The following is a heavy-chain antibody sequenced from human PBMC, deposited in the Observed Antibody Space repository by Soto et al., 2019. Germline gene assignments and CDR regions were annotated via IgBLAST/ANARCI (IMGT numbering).Heavy chain of an antibody. J-gene: IGHJ6*02. CDR3: ARVGTYYYYYGMDV. V-gene: IGHV4-31*03. CDR2: IYYSGST. Sequence: QVQLQESGPGLVKPSQTLSLTCTVSGGSISSGGYYWSWIRQHPGKGLEWIGYIYYSGSTYYNPSLKSRVTXXVXTXKNQFSLKLSSVTAADTAVYYCARVGTYYYYYGMDVWGQGTTVTVSS. CDR1: GGSISSGGYY. D-gene: IGHD1-1*01.